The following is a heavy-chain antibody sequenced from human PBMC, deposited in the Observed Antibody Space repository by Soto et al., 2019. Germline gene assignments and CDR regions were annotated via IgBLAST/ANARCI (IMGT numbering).Heavy chain of an antibody. CDR2: ISTYNTNT. CDR1: GYTFTNYG. V-gene: IGHV1-18*01. CDR3: ARDGRIAVVVAADCDTFEI. Sequence: GASVKVSCKASGYTFTNYGISWVRQAPGQGLEWMGRISTYNTNTNYAQKFQGRVTMATDTSTSTVYMEMRSLTFDDTAVYYCARDGRIAVVVAADCDTFEIWGQGTMVTVSS. D-gene: IGHD2-15*01. J-gene: IGHJ3*02.